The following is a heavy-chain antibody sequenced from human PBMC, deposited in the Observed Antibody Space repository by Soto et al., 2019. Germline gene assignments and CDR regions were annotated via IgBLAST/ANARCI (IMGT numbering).Heavy chain of an antibody. D-gene: IGHD3-10*01. V-gene: IGHV4-31*03. CDR2: IYYSGST. CDR1: CGSISRGGYY. J-gene: IGHJ5*02. Sequence: QVQLQESGPGLVKPSQTLSLTCTVSCGSISRGGYYWSWIRQHPGKGLEWIGYIYYSGSTYYNPSVESRVTISVYTSESQCSLKLSSVTPAGTAVYYCASEAGYYGSGGSAGFSWGQGTLVTVSS. CDR3: ASEAGYYGSGGSAGFS.